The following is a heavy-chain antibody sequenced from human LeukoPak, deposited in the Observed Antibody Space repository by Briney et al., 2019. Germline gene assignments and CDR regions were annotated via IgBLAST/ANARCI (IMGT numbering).Heavy chain of an antibody. CDR2: VYYSGST. J-gene: IGHJ6*03. Sequence: SETLSLTCTVSGGSISSSSYYWGWIRQPPGKGLEWIGSVYYSGSTYYNPSLKSRVTISVDTSKNQFSLKLSSVTAADTAVYYCARGKKTVTKFVNYYYMDVWGKGTTVTVSS. D-gene: IGHD4-11*01. CDR3: ARGKKTVTKFVNYYYMDV. CDR1: GGSISSSSYY. V-gene: IGHV4-39*07.